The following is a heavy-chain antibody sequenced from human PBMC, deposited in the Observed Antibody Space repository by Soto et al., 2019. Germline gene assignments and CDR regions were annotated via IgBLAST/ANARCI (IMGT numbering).Heavy chain of an antibody. CDR1: GGTFSSYA. V-gene: IGHV1-69*01. J-gene: IGHJ6*02. CDR3: ARDHLYCSGGSCYTRTDYYYGMDV. Sequence: QVQLVQSGAEVKKPGSSVKVSCKASGGTFSSYAISWVRQAPGQGLEWMGGIIPIFGTANYAQKFQGRVTVTADESTSTAYMELSSLRSEDTAVYYCARDHLYCSGGSCYTRTDYYYGMDVWGQGTPVTVSS. D-gene: IGHD2-15*01. CDR2: IIPIFGTA.